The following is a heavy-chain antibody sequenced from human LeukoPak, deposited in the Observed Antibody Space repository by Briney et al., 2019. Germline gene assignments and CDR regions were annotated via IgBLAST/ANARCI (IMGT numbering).Heavy chain of an antibody. CDR2: IYYSGST. Sequence: SETLSLTCTVSGGSISSYYWSWIRQPPGKGLEWIGYIYYSGSTNYNPSLKSRVTISVDTSKNQFSLKLSSVTAADTAVYYCARVHLYYDFWTGHFDAFDIWGQGTMVTVSS. CDR3: ARVHLYYDFWTGHFDAFDI. J-gene: IGHJ3*02. CDR1: GGSISSYY. D-gene: IGHD3-3*01. V-gene: IGHV4-59*01.